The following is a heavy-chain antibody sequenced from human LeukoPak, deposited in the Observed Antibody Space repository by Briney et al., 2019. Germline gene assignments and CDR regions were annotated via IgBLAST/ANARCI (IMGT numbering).Heavy chain of an antibody. V-gene: IGHV4-31*03. CDR1: GGSISSGGYY. Sequence: PSETLSLTCTVSGGSISSGGYYWRWLRQHPGTGLEWVGYIYYSGSTYYNPSLKSRVTISVDTSKNQFSLKLSSVTAADTAVYYCARLAVGYSYGPFDYWGQGTLVTVSS. J-gene: IGHJ4*02. D-gene: IGHD5-18*01. CDR3: ARLAVGYSYGPFDY. CDR2: IYYSGST.